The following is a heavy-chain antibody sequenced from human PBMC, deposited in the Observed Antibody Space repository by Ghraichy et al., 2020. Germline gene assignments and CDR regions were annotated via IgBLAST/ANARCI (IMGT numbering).Heavy chain of an antibody. CDR1: GGSISSSSYY. V-gene: IGHV4-39*01. D-gene: IGHD1-26*01. J-gene: IGHJ4*02. CDR3: ARHEVGATVERCFDY. Sequence: SQTLSLTCTVSGGSISSSSYYWGWIRQPPGKGLEWIGSIYYSGSTYYNPSLKSRVTISVDTSKNQFSLKLSSVTAADTAVYYCARHEVGATVERCFDYWGQGTLVTVSS. CDR2: IYYSGST.